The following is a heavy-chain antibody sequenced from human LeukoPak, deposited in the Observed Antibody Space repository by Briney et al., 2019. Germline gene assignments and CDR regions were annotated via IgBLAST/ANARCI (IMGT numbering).Heavy chain of an antibody. J-gene: IGHJ2*01. CDR3: AKVGWSGSSGPRRYFDL. CDR1: GFTFSSYA. V-gene: IGHV3-23*01. Sequence: GGSLRLSCAASGFTFSSYAMSWVRQAPGKGLEWVSAISGSGGSTYYADPVKGRFTISRDNSKNTLYLQMNSLRAEDTAVYYCAKVGWSGSSGPRRYFDLWGRGTLVTVSS. D-gene: IGHD6-19*01. CDR2: ISGSGGST.